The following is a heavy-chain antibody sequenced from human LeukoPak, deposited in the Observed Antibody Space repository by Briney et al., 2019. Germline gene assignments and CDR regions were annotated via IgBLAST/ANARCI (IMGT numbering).Heavy chain of an antibody. Sequence: SETLSLTCSVSGGSISGYYWTWIRQPAGKGLEWIGRIYTSGCTNYNPSLKSGVTMSVDTSKNQFSLKLSSVTAADTAVYYCARDVPSGYSSWFDPWGQGTLVTVSS. CDR1: GGSISGYY. V-gene: IGHV4-4*07. CDR3: ARDVPSGYSSWFDP. CDR2: IYTSGCT. J-gene: IGHJ5*02. D-gene: IGHD6-13*01.